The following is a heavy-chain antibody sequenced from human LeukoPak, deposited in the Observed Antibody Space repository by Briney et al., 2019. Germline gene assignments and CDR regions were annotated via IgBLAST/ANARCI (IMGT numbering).Heavy chain of an antibody. CDR3: ARRDYDSL. J-gene: IGHJ4*02. CDR1: GFTFSNYG. V-gene: IGHV3-48*04. D-gene: IGHD3-22*01. Sequence: GGSLRLSCEASGFTFSNYGMHWVRQAPGKGLEWVSYISSSSSTIYYADSVKGRFTISRDNAKNSLYLQMNSLRAEDTAVYYCARRDYDSLWGQGTLVTVSS. CDR2: ISSSSSTI.